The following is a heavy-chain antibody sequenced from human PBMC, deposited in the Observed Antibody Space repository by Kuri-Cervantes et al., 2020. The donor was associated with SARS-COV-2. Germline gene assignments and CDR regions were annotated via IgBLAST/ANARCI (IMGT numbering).Heavy chain of an antibody. CDR3: ARQGGRAIYFDY. CDR1: GFNFSTSD. Sequence: GESLKISCVASGFNFSTSDMHWVRQAPGKGLEWVAVISYDGSNKYYADSVKGRFTISRDNSKNTLYLQMNSLRAEDTAVYYCARQGGRAIYFDYWGQGTLVTVSS. CDR2: ISYDGSNK. J-gene: IGHJ4*02. V-gene: IGHV3-30-3*01. D-gene: IGHD6-25*01.